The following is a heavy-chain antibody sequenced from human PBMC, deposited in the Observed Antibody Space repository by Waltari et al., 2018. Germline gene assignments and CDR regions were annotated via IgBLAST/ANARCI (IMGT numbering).Heavy chain of an antibody. Sequence: QLHLQQWGAGLLRPSETLSLTCGVDGGSFTGHYWSWIRQTPGKGLEWIGEVNQSGHTNHHPSLTSRVTISVDTSKSQFFLTLISVTAADTAVYYCARGRGWEDLVAGDYYYGMDVWGQGTTVTVSS. CDR2: VNQSGHT. J-gene: IGHJ6*02. D-gene: IGHD6-19*01. V-gene: IGHV4-34*01. CDR1: GGSFTGHY. CDR3: ARGRGWEDLVAGDYYYGMDV.